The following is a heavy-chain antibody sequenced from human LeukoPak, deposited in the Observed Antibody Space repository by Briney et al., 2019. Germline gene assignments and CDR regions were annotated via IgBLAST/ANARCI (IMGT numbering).Heavy chain of an antibody. D-gene: IGHD5-18*01. Sequence: ASVKVSCKASGGTFSSYAISWVRQAPGQGLEWMGGIIPIFGTANYAQKFQGRVTITTDESTSTAYMELSSLRSEDTAVYYCARAQGTAMVRRAFDIWGQGTMVTVSS. CDR1: GGTFSSYA. V-gene: IGHV1-69*05. CDR3: ARAQGTAMVRRAFDI. J-gene: IGHJ3*02. CDR2: IIPIFGTA.